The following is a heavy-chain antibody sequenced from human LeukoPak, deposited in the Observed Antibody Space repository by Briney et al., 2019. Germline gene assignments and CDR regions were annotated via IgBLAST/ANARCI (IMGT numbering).Heavy chain of an antibody. CDR3: AKKTMIVVVITPFDY. D-gene: IGHD3-22*01. CDR1: GFTFSSYA. Sequence: PGGSLRLSCAASGFTFSSYAMSWARQAPGKGLEWVSAISGSGGSTYYADSVKGRFTISRDNSKNTLYLQMNSLRAEDTAVYYCAKKTMIVVVITPFDYWGQGTLVTVSS. J-gene: IGHJ4*02. V-gene: IGHV3-23*01. CDR2: ISGSGGST.